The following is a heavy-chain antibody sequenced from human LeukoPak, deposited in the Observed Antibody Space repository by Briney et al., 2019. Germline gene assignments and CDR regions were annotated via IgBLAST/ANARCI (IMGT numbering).Heavy chain of an antibody. CDR1: GYSISSNYY. Sequence: SETLSLTCTISGYSISSNYYWGWIRPPPGKGLEWIGSIHHSGSTYYNPSLKSRVTISVDTSKNQFSLKLNSVTAADTAVYYCVRSGMAAGTHMDYWGQGPLVTVSS. CDR2: IHHSGST. CDR3: VRSGMAAGTHMDY. J-gene: IGHJ4*02. V-gene: IGHV4-38-2*02. D-gene: IGHD6-13*01.